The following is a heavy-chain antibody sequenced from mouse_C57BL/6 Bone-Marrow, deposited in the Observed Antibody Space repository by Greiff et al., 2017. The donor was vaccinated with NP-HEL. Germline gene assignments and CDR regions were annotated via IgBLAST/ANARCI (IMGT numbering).Heavy chain of an antibody. Sequence: QVQLQQPGAELVMPGASVKLSCKASGYTFTSYWMHWVKQRPGQGLEWIGEIDPSDSYTNYNQKFKGKSTLTVDKSSSTAYMQLSSLTSEDSAVYYCARRDYCGSLLDYWGQGTTLTVSA. J-gene: IGHJ2*01. CDR3: ARRDYCGSLLDY. V-gene: IGHV1-69*01. CDR1: GYTFTSYW. CDR2: IDPSDSYT. D-gene: IGHD1-1*01.